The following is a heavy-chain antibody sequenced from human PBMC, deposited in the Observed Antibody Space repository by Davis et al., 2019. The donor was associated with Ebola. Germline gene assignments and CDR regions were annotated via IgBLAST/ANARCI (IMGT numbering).Heavy chain of an antibody. D-gene: IGHD1-26*01. V-gene: IGHV1-18*04. Sequence: ASVKVSCKASGYTFTSYGISWVRQAPGQGLEWMGWISAYNGNTNYAQKLQGRVTMTTDTSTGTAYMELRSLTSDDTAVYFCARTSIVGTTTTSSDIWGQGTMVTVSS. J-gene: IGHJ3*02. CDR1: GYTFTSYG. CDR2: ISAYNGNT. CDR3: ARTSIVGTTTTSSDI.